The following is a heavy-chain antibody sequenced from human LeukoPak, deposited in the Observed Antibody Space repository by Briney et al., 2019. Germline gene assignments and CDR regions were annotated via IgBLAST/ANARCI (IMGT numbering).Heavy chain of an antibody. J-gene: IGHJ6*03. Sequence: GGSLRLSCTASGFTFGDYAMSWFRQAPGKGLEWVGFIRSKAYGRTTEYAASVKGRFTISRDDSKSIAYLQSNSLKTKDTAVYYCTREAYYYYMDVWGKGTTVTVSS. CDR3: TREAYYYYMDV. V-gene: IGHV3-49*03. CDR2: IRSKAYGRTT. CDR1: GFTFGDYA.